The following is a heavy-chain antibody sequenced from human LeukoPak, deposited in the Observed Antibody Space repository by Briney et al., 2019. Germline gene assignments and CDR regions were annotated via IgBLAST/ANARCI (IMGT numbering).Heavy chain of an antibody. Sequence: GESLKISCKGSGYSFTNYWIGWVRQMPGKGLEWMGLIYPGDSDIRYNPSFQGQVTISADKSISTAYLQWSSLKASDTAMYYCASGGYCSGGSCSDAFDIWGQGTMVTVSS. J-gene: IGHJ3*02. D-gene: IGHD2-15*01. CDR1: GYSFTNYW. CDR3: ASGGYCSGGSCSDAFDI. V-gene: IGHV5-51*01. CDR2: IYPGDSDI.